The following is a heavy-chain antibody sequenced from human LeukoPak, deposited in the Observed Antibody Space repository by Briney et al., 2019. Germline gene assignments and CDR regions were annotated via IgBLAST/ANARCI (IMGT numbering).Heavy chain of an antibody. J-gene: IGHJ5*02. Sequence: PVASVEVSCKVSGYTLTELSMHWVRQAPGKGLEWMGGFDPEDGETIYAQKFQGRVTMTEDTSTDTAYMELSSLRSEDTAVYYCATGGGNWFDPWGQGTLVTVSS. V-gene: IGHV1-24*01. CDR3: ATGGGNWFDP. CDR2: FDPEDGET. CDR1: GYTLTELS. D-gene: IGHD3-16*01.